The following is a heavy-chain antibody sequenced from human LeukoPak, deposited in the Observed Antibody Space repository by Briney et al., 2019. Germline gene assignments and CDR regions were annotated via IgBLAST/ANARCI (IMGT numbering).Heavy chain of an antibody. Sequence: PGGSLRLSCAAPGFTFSSYSMNWVRQAPGKGLEWVSSISSSSSYIYYADSVKGRFTISRDNAKNSLYLQMNSLRAEDTAVYYCASPRDCSSTSCLKASFDYWGQGTLVTVSS. D-gene: IGHD2-2*01. J-gene: IGHJ4*02. CDR3: ASPRDCSSTSCLKASFDY. CDR2: ISSSSSYI. V-gene: IGHV3-21*01. CDR1: GFTFSSYS.